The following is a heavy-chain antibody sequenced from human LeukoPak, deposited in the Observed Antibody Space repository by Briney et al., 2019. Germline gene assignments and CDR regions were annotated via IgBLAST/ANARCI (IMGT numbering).Heavy chain of an antibody. CDR2: IKTDGSTT. J-gene: IGHJ4*02. CDR3: AKERSGGWPFDY. D-gene: IGHD6-19*01. CDR1: GFTFSSSW. V-gene: IGHV3-74*01. Sequence: GGSLRLSCAVSGFTFSSSWMHWVRQAPGKGLVWVSHIKTDGSTTAYADSVKGRFTISRDNSKNTLYLQMNSLRAEDTAIYYCAKERSGGWPFDYWGQGTLVTVSS.